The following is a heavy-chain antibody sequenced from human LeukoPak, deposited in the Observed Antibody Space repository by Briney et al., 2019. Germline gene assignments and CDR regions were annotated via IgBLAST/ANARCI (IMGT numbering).Heavy chain of an antibody. D-gene: IGHD3-22*01. CDR1: GFTFGSYG. V-gene: IGHV3-23*01. CDR2: LGPTGRST. CDR3: AKDSSGYYYSNWFDP. J-gene: IGHJ5*02. Sequence: PGGSLRLSCSASGFTFGSYGMAWVRQAPGKGLEWVSALGPTGRSTYYAASVKGRFTISRDNSKNTLYLQMNSLRAEDTAVYYCAKDSSGYYYSNWFDPWGQGTLVTVSS.